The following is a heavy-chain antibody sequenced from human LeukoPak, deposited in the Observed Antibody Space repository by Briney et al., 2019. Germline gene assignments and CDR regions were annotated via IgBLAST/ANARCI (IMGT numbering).Heavy chain of an antibody. J-gene: IGHJ4*02. CDR3: ARARLGIAAGIDY. CDR2: ISSSSSYI. Sequence: GGSLRLSCTASGFTFSSYSMNWVRQAPGKGLEWVSSISSSSSYIYYTDSLKGRFTVSRDNAKNSLDLQMNSLRAEDTAVYYCARARLGIAAGIDYWGQGTLVTVS. D-gene: IGHD6-13*01. CDR1: GFTFSSYS. V-gene: IGHV3-21*01.